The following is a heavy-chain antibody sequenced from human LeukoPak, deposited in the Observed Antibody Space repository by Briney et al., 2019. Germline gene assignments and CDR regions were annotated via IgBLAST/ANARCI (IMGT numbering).Heavy chain of an antibody. V-gene: IGHV3-7*01. D-gene: IGHD1-7*01. CDR1: GLTFSSQW. CDR3: ARTRTNAVGYYYYYMDV. CDR2: IGGDGRRK. Sequence: PGGSLRLSCVASGLTFSSQWMTWVRQAPGKGLEWLANIGGDGRRKFYEDSVEGRFTISRDNAKNSLYLQMNSLRAEDTAVYYCARTRTNAVGYYYYYMDVWGKGTTVTVSS. J-gene: IGHJ6*03.